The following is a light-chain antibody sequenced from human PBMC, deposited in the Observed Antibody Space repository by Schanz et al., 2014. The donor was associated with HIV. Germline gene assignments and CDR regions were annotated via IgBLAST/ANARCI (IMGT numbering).Light chain of an antibody. Sequence: QSALTQPASVSGSPGQSITIPCTGTSSDVGGYNYVAWYQQHPGKAPKLMIFDVSNRPSGVANRFSGSKSGTSASLAITGLQAEDEADYYCQTYDYRLSGSRVFGGGTKLTVL. CDR1: SSDVGGYNY. J-gene: IGLJ3*02. CDR3: QTYDYRLSGSRV. CDR2: DVS. V-gene: IGLV2-14*03.